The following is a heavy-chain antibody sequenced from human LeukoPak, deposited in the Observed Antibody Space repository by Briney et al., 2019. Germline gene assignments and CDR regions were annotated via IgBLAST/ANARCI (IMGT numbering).Heavy chain of an antibody. V-gene: IGHV3-7*03. D-gene: IGHD6-19*01. CDR3: AKDRSSGWYGVDAFDI. CDR1: GSTFNGHW. CDR2: IKEDGRQA. J-gene: IGHJ3*02. Sequence: GGSLRLSGVGSGSTFNGHWLTWVRQAPGRGLEWVASIKEDGRQAYYMDSVKGRFTISRDNSKNTLYLQMNSLRAEDTAVYYCAKDRSSGWYGVDAFDIWGQGTMVTVSS.